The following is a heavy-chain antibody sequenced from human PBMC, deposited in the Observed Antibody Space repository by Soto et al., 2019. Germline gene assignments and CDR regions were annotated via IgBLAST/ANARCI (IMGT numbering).Heavy chain of an antibody. CDR1: GGSISSYY. Sequence: QLQLQESGPGLVKPSETLSLTCTVSGGSISSYYWSWIRQPPGRGLEWIGYIFYSGSTNYNPSLKSRVTISVDTSRTQFSRKLSPVTAADTAVYFCARDYSDYGGGGWFDPWGQGVLVTVSS. D-gene: IGHD4-17*01. J-gene: IGHJ5*02. CDR3: ARDYSDYGGGGWFDP. V-gene: IGHV4-59*01. CDR2: IFYSGST.